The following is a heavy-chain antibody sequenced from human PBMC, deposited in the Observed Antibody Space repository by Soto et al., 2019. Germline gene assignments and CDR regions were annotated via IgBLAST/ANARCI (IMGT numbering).Heavy chain of an antibody. D-gene: IGHD4-17*01. J-gene: IGHJ3*02. Sequence: PGGSLRLSCAASGFTLSSYGMHWVRQAPGKGLEWVAVIWYDGSNKYYADSVKGRFTISRDNSKNTLYLQMNSLRAEDTAVYYCARDSRDYVAFDIWGQGTMVTVSS. V-gene: IGHV3-33*01. CDR1: GFTLSSYG. CDR2: IWYDGSNK. CDR3: ARDSRDYVAFDI.